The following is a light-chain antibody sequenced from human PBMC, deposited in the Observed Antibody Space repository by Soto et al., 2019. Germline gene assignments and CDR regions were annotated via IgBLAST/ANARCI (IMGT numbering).Light chain of an antibody. V-gene: IGLV2-14*01. CDR3: ISYKTDDPVV. J-gene: IGLJ1*01. Sequence: QSALTQPASVSGSPGQSITISCAGTRSDNGASNSVSWYQHLPGRSPTLIIYEATNRPSGVSERFSGSKAGDTASLTISGVQADDEAEYFCISYKTDDPVVFGSGNKLTV. CDR2: EAT. CDR1: RSDNGASNS.